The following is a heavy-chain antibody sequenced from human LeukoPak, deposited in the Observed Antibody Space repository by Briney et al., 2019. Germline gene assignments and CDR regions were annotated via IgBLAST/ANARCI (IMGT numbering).Heavy chain of an antibody. CDR3: AGGSGDYSPDY. CDR1: GFTFSSYA. D-gene: IGHD4-17*01. CDR2: ISYDGSNK. J-gene: IGHJ4*02. V-gene: IGHV3-30-3*01. Sequence: GRSLRLSCAASGFTFSSYAMHWVRQAPGKGLEWVAVISYDGSNKYYADSVKGRFTISRDNSKNTLYLQMNSLRAEDTALYYCAGGSGDYSPDYWGQGTLVTVSS.